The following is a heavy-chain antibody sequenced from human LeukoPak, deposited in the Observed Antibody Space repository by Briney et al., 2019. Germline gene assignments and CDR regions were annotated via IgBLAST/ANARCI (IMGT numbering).Heavy chain of an antibody. V-gene: IGHV1-2*02. CDR2: INPNSGGI. J-gene: IGHJ4*02. CDR1: GYTFTGYY. D-gene: IGHD3-10*01. Sequence: ASVKVSCKASGYTFTGYYMHWVRQAPGQGLEWMGWINPNSGGINYAQKFQGRVTMTRDTSISTAYMELSRLRSDDTAVYYCARGAPGGYYFDYWGQGTLVTVSS. CDR3: ARGAPGGYYFDY.